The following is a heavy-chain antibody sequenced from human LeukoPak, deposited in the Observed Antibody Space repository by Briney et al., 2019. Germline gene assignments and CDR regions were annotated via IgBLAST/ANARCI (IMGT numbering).Heavy chain of an antibody. CDR1: GPTFTSYY. CDR2: ITPSGGST. V-gene: IGHV1-46*01. D-gene: IGHD1-1*01. CDR3: ARAVQQERPPPLIGYYYMDV. Sequence: ASVKVSCKAFGPTFTSYYFHWVRQAPGQGLEWMGVITPSGGSTIYAEKFQGRLTMTRDMSTSTVYMELSSLRSEDTAVYYCARAVQQERPPPLIGYYYMDVWGQGTTVTVSS. J-gene: IGHJ6*03.